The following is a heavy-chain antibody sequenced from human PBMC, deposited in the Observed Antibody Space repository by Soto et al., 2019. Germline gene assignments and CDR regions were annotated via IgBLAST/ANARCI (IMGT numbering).Heavy chain of an antibody. D-gene: IGHD2-2*01. CDR3: ARAHAVPYFDY. Sequence: TLSLTCTVSGGSISSGGYYWSWIRQHPGKGLEWIGYIYYSGSTYYNPSLKSRVTISVDTSKNQFSLKLSSVTAADTAVYHCARAHAVPYFDYWGQGTLVTVSS. J-gene: IGHJ4*02. V-gene: IGHV4-31*03. CDR2: IYYSGST. CDR1: GGSISSGGYY.